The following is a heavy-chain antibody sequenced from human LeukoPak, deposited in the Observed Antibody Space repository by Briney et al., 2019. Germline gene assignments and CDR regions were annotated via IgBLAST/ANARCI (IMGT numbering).Heavy chain of an antibody. J-gene: IGHJ4*02. CDR2: ISSTSSYI. CDR3: VICYISGWSAFDY. V-gene: IGHV3-21*01. CDR1: RCILQRYY. Sequence: PGGSLRLSWTVWRCILQRYYMLWLRQAPGRGLEWVSSISSTSSYIYYADSVKGRFTISRDNADNSLYPQLNSLRAEDTAVYYIVICYISGWSAFDYWGQGTLVTGSS. D-gene: IGHD6-13*01.